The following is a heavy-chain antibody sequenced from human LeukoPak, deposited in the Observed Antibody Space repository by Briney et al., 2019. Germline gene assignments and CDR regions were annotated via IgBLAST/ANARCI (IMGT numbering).Heavy chain of an antibody. J-gene: IGHJ5*02. CDR2: IYHSGST. Sequence: SEALSLTCAVSGGSISSSNWWSWVRQPPGKGLEWIGEIYHSGSTNYNPSLKSRFTISVDTSKNQFSLKLSSVTAADTAVYYCARAFIRNLNWFDPWGQGTLVTVSS. CDR1: GGSISSSNW. CDR3: ARAFIRNLNWFDP. V-gene: IGHV4-4*02. D-gene: IGHD2-21*01.